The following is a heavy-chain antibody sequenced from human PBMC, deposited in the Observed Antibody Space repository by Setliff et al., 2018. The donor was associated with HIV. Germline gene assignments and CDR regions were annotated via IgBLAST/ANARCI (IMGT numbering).Heavy chain of an antibody. J-gene: IGHJ6*03. CDR2: INTSGTT. D-gene: IGHD2-21*02. Sequence: PSETLSLTCTVSGGSVSNYYWTWIRQSAGKGLEWIGHINTSGTTYYNPSLKSRVTISTGTSNNQFSLTLSSVTAADTAVYYCARGVLITKRVTQTGGYYYYTDVWGKGTTVTVSS. CDR3: ARGVLITKRVTQTGGYYYYTDV. V-gene: IGHV4-4*07. CDR1: GGSVSNYY.